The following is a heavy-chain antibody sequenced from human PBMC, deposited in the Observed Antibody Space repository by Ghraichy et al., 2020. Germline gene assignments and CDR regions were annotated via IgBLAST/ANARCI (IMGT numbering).Heavy chain of an antibody. V-gene: IGHV1-18*04. J-gene: IGHJ6*02. Sequence: ASVKVSCKASGYTFTSYGISWVRQAPGQGLEWMGWISAYNGNTNYAQKLQGRVTMTTDTSTITAYMELRSLRSDDTAVYYCARDAYCGGDCYSYMAGSARYGVGVRYYYYGMDVWGQGTTVTVSS. CDR2: ISAYNGNT. CDR3: ARDAYCGGDCYSYMAGSARYGVGVRYYYYGMDV. D-gene: IGHD2-21*02. CDR1: GYTFTSYG.